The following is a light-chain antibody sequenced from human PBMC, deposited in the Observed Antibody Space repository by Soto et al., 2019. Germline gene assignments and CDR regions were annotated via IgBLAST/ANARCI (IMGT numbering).Light chain of an antibody. CDR2: ETS. V-gene: IGKV3-15*01. J-gene: IGKJ4*01. CDR1: QSISRN. Sequence: EIVLTQSPATLSVSPGQRATLSCRASQSISRNLAWYQQKPGQAPRLFIYETSTRATGIPARFSGSGSGTEFTLTISSLQSEDFALYYCHQYYSYPLTFGGGTKVEIK. CDR3: HQYYSYPLT.